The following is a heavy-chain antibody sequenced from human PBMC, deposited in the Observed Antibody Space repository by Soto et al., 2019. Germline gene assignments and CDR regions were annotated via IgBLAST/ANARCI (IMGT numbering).Heavy chain of an antibody. J-gene: IGHJ6*03. CDR3: ARRARPDFYYMDV. Sequence: EVQLAESGGGLAQPGGSLRLSCAVSVFTLSGYAVDWVRQAPGKGLEYVSGISSNGVGTYYANSVQGRFTISRDNSKNTVYLQMGSLRPEDMAVYYCARRARPDFYYMDVWGKGTTVTVSS. D-gene: IGHD6-6*01. V-gene: IGHV3-64*01. CDR2: ISSNGVGT. CDR1: VFTLSGYA.